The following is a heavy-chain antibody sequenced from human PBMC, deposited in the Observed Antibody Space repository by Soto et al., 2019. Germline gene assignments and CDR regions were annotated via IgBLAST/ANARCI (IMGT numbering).Heavy chain of an antibody. CDR3: AKGVAAWGYFDY. CDR2: ISWNIGSI. CDR1: GFTFDDYA. V-gene: IGHV3-9*01. D-gene: IGHD2-15*01. J-gene: IGHJ4*02. Sequence: EVQLVESGGGLVQPGRSLRLSCAASGFTFDDYAMHWVRQAPRKGLEWVSGISWNIGSIGYADSVKGRFTISRDNAKNSLYLQMNSLRAEYSVLYYCAKGVAAWGYFDYWGQGTLVPVSS.